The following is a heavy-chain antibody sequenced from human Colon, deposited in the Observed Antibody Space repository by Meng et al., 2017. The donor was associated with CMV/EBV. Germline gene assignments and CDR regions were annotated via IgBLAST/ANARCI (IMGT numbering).Heavy chain of an antibody. CDR1: GYTFTSYY. CDR3: ASDNPPPRWGWSGSPAEY. CDR2: INPSGGST. D-gene: IGHD3-10*01. V-gene: IGHV1-46*01. J-gene: IGHJ4*02. Sequence: ASVPVSCQASGYTFTSYYIHWVRQPPGQGLEGMGMINPSGGSTSYPHKFQDRITMTSDTSTSTVYMNLGGLRSDDTAVYYCASDNPPPRWGWSGSPAEYWGGGSLVTVSS.